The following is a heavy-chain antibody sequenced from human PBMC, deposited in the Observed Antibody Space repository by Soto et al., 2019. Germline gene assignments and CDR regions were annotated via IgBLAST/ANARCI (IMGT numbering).Heavy chain of an antibody. V-gene: IGHV5-10-1*01. Sequence: PGESLKISCKGSGYSFTSYWISWVRQMPGKGLEWMGRIDPSDSYTNYSPSFQGHVTISADKSISTAYLQWSSLKASDTAMYYCARHVVVVTNAFDIWGKGTMVTVSS. CDR3: ARHVVVVTNAFDI. CDR2: IDPSDSYT. J-gene: IGHJ3*02. D-gene: IGHD2-21*02. CDR1: GYSFTSYW.